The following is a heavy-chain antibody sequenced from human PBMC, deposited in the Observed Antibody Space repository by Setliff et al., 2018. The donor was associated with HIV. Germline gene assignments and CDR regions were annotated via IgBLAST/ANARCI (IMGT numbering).Heavy chain of an antibody. CDR1: GGTFSLHY. D-gene: IGHD4-17*01. CDR2: INHSGGT. CDR3: ARGVPMKLRLRGYWFDY. V-gene: IGHV4-34*01. Sequence: SETLSLTCAVSGGTFSLHYYTWIRQSPLRGLEWIGEINHSGGTRYNPSLESRVTMSLDSSRKQFSLRLISVTAADTAVYYCARGVPMKLRLRGYWFDYWGQGTLVTVSS. J-gene: IGHJ4*02.